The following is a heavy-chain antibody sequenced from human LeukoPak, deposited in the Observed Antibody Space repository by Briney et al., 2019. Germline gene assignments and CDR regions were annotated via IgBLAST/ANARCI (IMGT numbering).Heavy chain of an antibody. CDR2: ISAYNGNT. CDR3: ARSPPAYYDILTGYYFVGSYFDY. CDR1: GYTFTSYG. D-gene: IGHD3-9*01. J-gene: IGHJ4*02. Sequence: GASVKVSCKVSGYTFTSYGISWVRQAPGQGLEWMGWISAYNGNTNYAQKLQGRVTMTTDTSTSTAYMELRSLRSDDTAVYYCARSPPAYYDILTGYYFVGSYFDYWGQGTLVTVSS. V-gene: IGHV1-18*01.